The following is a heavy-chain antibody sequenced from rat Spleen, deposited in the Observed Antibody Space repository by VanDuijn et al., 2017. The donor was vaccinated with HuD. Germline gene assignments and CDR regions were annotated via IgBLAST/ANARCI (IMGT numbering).Heavy chain of an antibody. Sequence: EVQLVESGGDLVQPGRSLKLSCAASGFTFSNYDMAWVRQAPTKGMEWVASISTSGGTTYYRDSVKGRFTVSRDNAKRTLYLQMDSLRSEDTATYFCTRDGYYYDRAPYYLEYWGQGVMVTVSA. D-gene: IGHD1-12*01. CDR3: TRDGYYYDRAPYYLEY. V-gene: IGHV5-27*01. J-gene: IGHJ2*01. CDR2: ISTSGGTT. CDR1: GFTFSNYD.